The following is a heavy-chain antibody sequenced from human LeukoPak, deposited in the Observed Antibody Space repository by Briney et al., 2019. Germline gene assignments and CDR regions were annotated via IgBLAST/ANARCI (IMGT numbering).Heavy chain of an antibody. CDR2: FYYSGST. CDR1: GGSISSYY. D-gene: IGHD1-26*01. Sequence: ASETLSLTCTVSGGSISSYYRSWIRQPPGKGLEWIGYFYYSGSTNYNPSLKSRVTISVDTSKNQFSLKLSSVTAADTAVYYCASSGLEWESPTYYFDYWGQGTLVTVSS. V-gene: IGHV4-59*01. J-gene: IGHJ4*02. CDR3: ASSGLEWESPTYYFDY.